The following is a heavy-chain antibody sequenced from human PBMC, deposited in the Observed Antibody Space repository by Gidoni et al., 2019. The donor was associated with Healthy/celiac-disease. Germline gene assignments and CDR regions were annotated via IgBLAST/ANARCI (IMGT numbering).Heavy chain of an antibody. Sequence: EVQLVQSGAEVKKPGESLKISCKGSGYSFTSYWIGWVRQMPGKGLEWMGIIYPGDSDTRYSPSFQGQVTISADKSISTAYLQWSSLKASDTAMYYCARWSYYDSSGDNDSYYYYGMDVWGQGTTVTVSS. J-gene: IGHJ6*02. CDR3: ARWSYYDSSGDNDSYYYYGMDV. V-gene: IGHV5-51*01. CDR1: GYSFTSYW. CDR2: IYPGDSDT. D-gene: IGHD3-22*01.